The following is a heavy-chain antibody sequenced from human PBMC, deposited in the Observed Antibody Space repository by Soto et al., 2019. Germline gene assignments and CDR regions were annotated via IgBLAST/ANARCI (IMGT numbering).Heavy chain of an antibody. V-gene: IGHV4-4*02. Sequence: QVQLQESGPGLVKPSGTLSLTCAVSGGSISSSNWWSWVRQPPGKGLEWIGEIYHSGTTNYNPSLKSRVTISVDKSKIQFSLNLSSVTAADTAVYFCARVLVASTTFDYWGQGTLVTVSS. D-gene: IGHD2-8*02. CDR2: IYHSGTT. CDR1: GGSISSSNW. CDR3: ARVLVASTTFDY. J-gene: IGHJ4*02.